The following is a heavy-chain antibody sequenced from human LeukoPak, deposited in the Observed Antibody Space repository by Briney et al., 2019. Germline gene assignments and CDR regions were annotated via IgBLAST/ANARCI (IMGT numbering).Heavy chain of an antibody. CDR2: INPNSGGT. V-gene: IGHV1-2*02. J-gene: IGHJ2*01. CDR3: ARDDYGDYWYFDL. CDR1: GGTFSSYA. D-gene: IGHD4-17*01. Sequence: ASVKVSCKASGGTFSSYAISWVRQAPGQGLEWMGWINPNSGGTNYAQKFQGRVTMTRDTSISTAYMELSRLRSDDTAVYYCARDDYGDYWYFDLWGRGTLVTVSS.